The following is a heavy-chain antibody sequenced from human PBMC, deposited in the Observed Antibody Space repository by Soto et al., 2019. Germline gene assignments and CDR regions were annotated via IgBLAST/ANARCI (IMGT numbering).Heavy chain of an antibody. Sequence: QVQLVQSGAEVKKPGASVKLSCRTSGYTFTHYYIHWVRQAPGQGLEWLGIINPASGSTNYAQDFQGRVTLTMDTSTTTVYMDLSGLRAEDTVIFYCERDLAAGDHWGQGTLVTVSS. CDR3: ERDLAAGDH. V-gene: IGHV1-46*01. CDR2: INPASGST. J-gene: IGHJ4*02. D-gene: IGHD6-13*01. CDR1: GYTFTHYY.